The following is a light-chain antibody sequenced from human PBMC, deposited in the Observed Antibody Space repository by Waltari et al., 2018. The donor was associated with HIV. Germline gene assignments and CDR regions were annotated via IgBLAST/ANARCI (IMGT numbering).Light chain of an antibody. CDR1: SSNVWSDDL. CDR2: EVT. V-gene: IGLV2-23*02. CDR3: CSCPRSGIRYV. J-gene: IGLJ1*01. Sequence: QSALTPPASVSGSPGQSITISCTGTSSNVWSDDLVSWYQQHPGEAPKLSINEVTKRPSGVSNRFSGSKSGNTASLTISGLQAEDEADYYCCSCPRSGIRYVFGTGTKVTVL.